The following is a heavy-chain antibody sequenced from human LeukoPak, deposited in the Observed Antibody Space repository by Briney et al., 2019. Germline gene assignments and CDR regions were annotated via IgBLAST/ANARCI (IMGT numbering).Heavy chain of an antibody. CDR2: IRYDGSNK. Sequence: WGSLRLSCAASGFTFSSYGMHWVRQAPGKGLEWVAFIRYDGSNKYYADSVKGRFTISRDNSKNTLYLQMNSLRAEDTAVYYCAKDSFGITMVRGVNPFDYWGQGTLVTVSS. D-gene: IGHD3-10*01. CDR3: AKDSFGITMVRGVNPFDY. J-gene: IGHJ4*02. V-gene: IGHV3-30*02. CDR1: GFTFSSYG.